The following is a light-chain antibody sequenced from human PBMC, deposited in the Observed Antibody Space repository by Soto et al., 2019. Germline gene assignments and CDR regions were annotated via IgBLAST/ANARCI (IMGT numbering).Light chain of an antibody. J-gene: IGLJ2*01. CDR2: DVS. Sequence: QYALTQPASVSGSPGQSITISCTRTSSDVGGYNYVSWYQQHPGKAPKLMIYDVSNRPSGVSNRLSGSKSGNTASLTISGLHAEDGADYYCSSYTSSSTVVFGGGTKVTVL. CDR3: SSYTSSSTVV. CDR1: SSDVGGYNY. V-gene: IGLV2-14*01.